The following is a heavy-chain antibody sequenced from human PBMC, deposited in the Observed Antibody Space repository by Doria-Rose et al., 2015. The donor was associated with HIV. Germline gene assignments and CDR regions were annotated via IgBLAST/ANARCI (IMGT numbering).Heavy chain of an antibody. Sequence: QVTLKESGPVLVKPTETLTPTCTVSGVSLSSPGMGVSWIRQPPGEALEWLGNMFSDDERSYKTSLKSRLTISTGTSKSQVVLTMTDMDPVDTATYYCARIKSSRWYHKYYFDFWGQGTLVIVSA. CDR3: ARIKSSRWYHKYYFDF. D-gene: IGHD6-13*01. V-gene: IGHV2-26*01. CDR1: GVSLSSPGMG. J-gene: IGHJ4*02. CDR2: MFSDDER.